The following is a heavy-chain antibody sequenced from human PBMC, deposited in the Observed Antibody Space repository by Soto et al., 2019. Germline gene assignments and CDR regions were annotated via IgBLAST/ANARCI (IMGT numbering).Heavy chain of an antibody. V-gene: IGHV4-31*03. CDR3: ARDFTDSSGPTLGMGV. CDR2: IYYSGST. Sequence: QXSGPGLVKPSQTLSLTCTVSGGSISSGGYYWSWIRQHPGKGLEWIGYIYYSGSTYYNPXXXSRVTNSVDTAKSQFSMKLSSVTAADTAVYYCARDFTDSSGPTLGMGVWGQGTTVTVSS. CDR1: GGSISSGGYY. D-gene: IGHD6-19*01. J-gene: IGHJ6*02.